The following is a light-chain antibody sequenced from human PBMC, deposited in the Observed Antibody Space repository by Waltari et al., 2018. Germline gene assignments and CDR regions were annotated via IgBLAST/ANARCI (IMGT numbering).Light chain of an antibody. CDR3: YSYAGSYTYV. Sequence: QFALTQPRSMSGSPGQSVTISCTGTSSDVAGYNYVSWYQQLPGKAPKLMIYDVSRRPSGVPDRFSGSNSGNTASLTISGLQADDEGDYYCYSYAGSYTYVFGTGTKVTVL. CDR1: SSDVAGYNY. J-gene: IGLJ1*01. V-gene: IGLV2-11*01. CDR2: DVS.